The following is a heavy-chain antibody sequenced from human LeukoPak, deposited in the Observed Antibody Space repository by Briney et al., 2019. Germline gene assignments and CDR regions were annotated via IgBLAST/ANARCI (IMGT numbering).Heavy chain of an antibody. CDR3: AKDSRPYCSGGSCYGYFQH. CDR2: IRYDGSNK. V-gene: IGHV3-30*02. D-gene: IGHD2-15*01. J-gene: IGHJ1*01. Sequence: PGGSLRLSCAASGFTFSSYAMHWVRQAPGKGLEWVAFIRYDGSNKYYADSVKGRFTISRDNSKNTLYLQMNSLRAEDTAVYYCAKDSRPYCSGGSCYGYFQHWGQGTLVTVSS. CDR1: GFTFSSYA.